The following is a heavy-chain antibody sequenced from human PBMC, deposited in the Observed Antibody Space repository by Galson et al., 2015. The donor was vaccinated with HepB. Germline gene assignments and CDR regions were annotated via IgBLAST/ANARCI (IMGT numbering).Heavy chain of an antibody. Sequence: SLRLSCAASGFTFSSYSMNWVRQAPGKGLEWVSSISSSSSYIYYADSVKGRFTISRDNAKNSLYLQMNSLRAEDTAVYYCARDAIVVVPAAIFYYYYYMDVWGKGTTVTVSS. D-gene: IGHD2-2*02. CDR3: ARDAIVVVPAAIFYYYYYMDV. CDR1: GFTFSSYS. V-gene: IGHV3-21*01. J-gene: IGHJ6*03. CDR2: ISSSSSYI.